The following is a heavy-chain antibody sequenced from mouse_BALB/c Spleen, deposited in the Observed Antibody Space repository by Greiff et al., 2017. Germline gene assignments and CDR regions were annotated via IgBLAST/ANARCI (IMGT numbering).Heavy chain of an antibody. CDR2: ISSGGGST. J-gene: IGHJ3*01. D-gene: IGHD2-1*01. CDR1: GFAFSSYD. Sequence: EVQLVESGGGLVKPGGSLKLSCAASGFAFSSYDMSWVRQTPEKRLEWVAYISSGGGSTYYPDTVKGRFTISRDNAKNTLYLQMSSLKSEDTAMYYCARGGNYEGFAYWGQGTLVTVSA. CDR3: ARGGNYEGFAY. V-gene: IGHV5-12-1*01.